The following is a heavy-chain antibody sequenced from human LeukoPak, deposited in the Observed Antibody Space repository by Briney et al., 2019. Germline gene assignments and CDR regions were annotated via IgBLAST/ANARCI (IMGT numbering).Heavy chain of an antibody. Sequence: ASVKVSCKASGGTFSSYVISWVRQAPGQGLEWMGGIILISGTPNYAQRFQGRVTITADESTSTAYMELSSLRSEDTAVYYCAADPNYDYVWGSYRLFDYWGQGTLVTVSS. CDR3: AADPNYDYVWGSYRLFDY. CDR1: GGTFSSYV. D-gene: IGHD3-16*02. J-gene: IGHJ4*02. CDR2: IILISGTP. V-gene: IGHV1-69*13.